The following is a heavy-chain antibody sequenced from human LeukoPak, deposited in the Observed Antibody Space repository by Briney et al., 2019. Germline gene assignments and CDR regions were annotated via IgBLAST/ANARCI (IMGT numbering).Heavy chain of an antibody. CDR3: ARFIVGAITSGAFDI. Sequence: SETLSLTCTVSGGSISSYYWSWIRQPAGKGLEWIGRIYTSGSTNYNPSPKSRVTMSVDTSKNQFSLKLSSVTAADTAVYYCARFIVGAITSGAFDIWGQGTMVTVSS. J-gene: IGHJ3*02. CDR2: IYTSGST. CDR1: GGSISSYY. V-gene: IGHV4-4*07. D-gene: IGHD1-26*01.